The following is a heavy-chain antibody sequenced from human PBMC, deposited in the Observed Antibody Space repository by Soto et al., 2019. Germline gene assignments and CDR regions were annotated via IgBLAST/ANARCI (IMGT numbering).Heavy chain of an antibody. D-gene: IGHD4-17*01. CDR3: ANVVGYGGIRDDAFDI. Sequence: EVQLLESGGGLVQPGGSLRLSCAASGFIFSSYAMSWVRQAPGKGLEWVSLISGSGGIRHYADSVKGRFTISRDNSKNTMYLQMNSLTAEDSAVYYCANVVGYGGIRDDAFDIWGQGTMVTVSS. CDR1: GFIFSSYA. CDR2: ISGSGGIR. J-gene: IGHJ3*02. V-gene: IGHV3-23*01.